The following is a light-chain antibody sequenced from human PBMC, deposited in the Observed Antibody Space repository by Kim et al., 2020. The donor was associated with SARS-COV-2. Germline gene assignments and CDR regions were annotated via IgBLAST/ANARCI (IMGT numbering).Light chain of an antibody. CDR3: QQYNGYWT. J-gene: IGKJ2*01. V-gene: IGKV1-5*03. CDR2: KAS. Sequence: DIQMTQSPSTLSASVGHRVTITCRASQSISSWLAWYQQKPGKAPKLLIYKASSLESGVPSRFSGSGSGTEFTLTISSLQPDDFATYYCQQYNGYWTFGQGTKLEI. CDR1: QSISSW.